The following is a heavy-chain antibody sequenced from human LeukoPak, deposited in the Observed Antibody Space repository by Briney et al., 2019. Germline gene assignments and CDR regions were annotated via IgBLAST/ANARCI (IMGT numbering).Heavy chain of an antibody. CDR2: ISSGSGHI. V-gene: IGHV3-21*06. CDR1: GFSFSRYS. D-gene: IGHD1-7*01. Sequence: GGSLRLSCTASGFSFSRYSMNWVRQAPGKGREWVSSISSGSGHIFYADSVRGRFTISRDNAKDSLYLQMNSLRAGDAAVYYCARGGTGATRDDTFDIWGQGAMVTVSS. CDR3: ARGGTGATRDDTFDI. J-gene: IGHJ3*02.